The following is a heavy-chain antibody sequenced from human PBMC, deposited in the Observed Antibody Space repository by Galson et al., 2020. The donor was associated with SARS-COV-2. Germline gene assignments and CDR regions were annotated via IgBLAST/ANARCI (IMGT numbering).Heavy chain of an antibody. CDR2: IYLDDDK. CDR1: GFSLSTSGVG. V-gene: IGHV2-5*02. Sequence: SGPTLVKPTQTLTLTCTFSGFSLSTSGVGVGWIRQPPGKSLEWLALIYLDDDKRHSPSLKSRITITKDTSKNQVVLTMTNMDPVDTATYYCAHRHITFGGVHAFDIWGQGTMVTVSS. J-gene: IGHJ3*02. D-gene: IGHD3-16*01. CDR3: AHRHITFGGVHAFDI.